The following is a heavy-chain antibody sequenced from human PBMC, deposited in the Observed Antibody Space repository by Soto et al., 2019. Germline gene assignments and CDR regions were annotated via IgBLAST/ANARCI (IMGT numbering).Heavy chain of an antibody. Sequence: SETLSLTCAVSGDSISSDKWWSWVRQPPGKGLEWIGEVYHSGNTNYNPSLKSRVIISVDKSKNQFSLKLSSVTDADTAFYYCARGERQQQRDYYYGMDVWGQGTTVTVSS. V-gene: IGHV4-4*02. J-gene: IGHJ6*02. CDR1: GDSISSDKW. CDR3: ARGERQQQRDYYYGMDV. CDR2: VYHSGNT. D-gene: IGHD6-13*01.